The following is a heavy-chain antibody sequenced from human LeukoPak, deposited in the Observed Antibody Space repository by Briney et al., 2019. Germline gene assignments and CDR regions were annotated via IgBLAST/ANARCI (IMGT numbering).Heavy chain of an antibody. CDR1: GFTFSSYG. CDR2: ISYDGSNK. V-gene: IGHV3-30*03. CDR3: TRDGFDY. Sequence: PGGSLRLSCAASGFTFSSYGMHWVRQAPGKGLEWVAVISYDGSNKYYAGSVKGRFTISRDNSKNTLYLQMNSLRAEDTAVYYPTRDGFDYWGQGTLVTVSS. J-gene: IGHJ4*02.